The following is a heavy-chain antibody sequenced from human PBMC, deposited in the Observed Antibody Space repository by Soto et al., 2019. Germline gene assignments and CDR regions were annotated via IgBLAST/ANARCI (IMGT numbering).Heavy chain of an antibody. V-gene: IGHV4-34*01. CDR2: INHSGST. D-gene: IGHD2-2*01. CDR3: ARGLGYCSSTSCYAYYYYYYMDV. Sequence: SETLSLTCAVYGGSFSGYYWSWIRQPPGKGLEWIGEINHSGSTNYNPSHKSRVTISVDTSKNQFSLKLSSVTAADTAVYYCARGLGYCSSTSCYAYYYYYYMDVWGKGTTVTVSS. J-gene: IGHJ6*03. CDR1: GGSFSGYY.